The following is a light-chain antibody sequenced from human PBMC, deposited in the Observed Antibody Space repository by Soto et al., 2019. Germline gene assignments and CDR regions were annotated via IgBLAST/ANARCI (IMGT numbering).Light chain of an antibody. J-gene: IGKJ4*01. CDR2: AAS. CDR3: QKYNSATLT. CDR1: QGISNY. V-gene: IGKV1-27*01. Sequence: DIQITQSASSLSASLGDRVTITCQASQGISNYLAWYQQKPGKVPKLLIYAASTLQSGVPSRFSGTGSGTDFTLTISSLQPEDVATYYCQKYNSATLTFGGGTKVDIK.